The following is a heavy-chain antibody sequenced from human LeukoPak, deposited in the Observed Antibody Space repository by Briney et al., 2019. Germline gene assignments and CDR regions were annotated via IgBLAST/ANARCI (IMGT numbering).Heavy chain of an antibody. V-gene: IGHV3-11*04. CDR1: GFTFRDYY. D-gene: IGHD2-15*01. CDR2: ISSSGSPI. Sequence: GGSLRLSCAASGFTFRDYYMSWIRQAPGKGLEWVSYISSSGSPIYYVDSVKGRFTISRDNAKNTLYLQMNSLRVEDTAVYYCARQGYSSGDMDVWGKGTTVTVSS. J-gene: IGHJ6*03. CDR3: ARQGYSSGDMDV.